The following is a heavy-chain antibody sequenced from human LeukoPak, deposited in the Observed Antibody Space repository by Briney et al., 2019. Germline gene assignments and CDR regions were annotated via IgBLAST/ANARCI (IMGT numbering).Heavy chain of an antibody. CDR2: IYYSGST. CDR3: ARDSGNYYYYYMDV. Sequence: SETLSLTCAVSGYSISNGYYWGWIRQPPGKGLEWIGYIYYSGSTYYNPSLKSRVTISVDTSKNQFSLKLSSVTAADTAVYYCARDSGNYYYYYMDVWGKGTTVTVSS. D-gene: IGHD1-26*01. V-gene: IGHV4-38-2*02. CDR1: GYSISNGYY. J-gene: IGHJ6*03.